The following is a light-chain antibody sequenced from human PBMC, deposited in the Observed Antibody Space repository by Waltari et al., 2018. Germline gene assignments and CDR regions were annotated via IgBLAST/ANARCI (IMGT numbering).Light chain of an antibody. Sequence: QSALTQPASVSGSPGQSISMPCTGTIRDVGRYNYVSWYPQHPGKVPKLLIFDVTKRPSGVSHRFSGSKSGNTASLTISGLQAEDESDYYCCSFTTRSTWVFGGGTKLTVL. J-gene: IGLJ3*02. CDR2: DVT. CDR1: IRDVGRYNY. CDR3: CSFTTRSTWV. V-gene: IGLV2-14*01.